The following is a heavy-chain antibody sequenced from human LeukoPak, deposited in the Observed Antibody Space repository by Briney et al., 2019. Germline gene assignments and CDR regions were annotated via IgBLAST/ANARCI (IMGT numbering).Heavy chain of an antibody. CDR1: GFTFSNYN. J-gene: IGHJ4*02. V-gene: IGHV3-48*01. CDR2: IDTSSSTI. Sequence: LTGGSLRLSCAASGFTFSNYNMNWVRQAPGKGLEGVSDIDTSSSTIYYADSVKGRFTISRDNAKNSLYLQMNSLRAEDTAIYYCARQWFGDWGYYFDYWGQGTLVTVSS. CDR3: ARQWFGDWGYYFDY. D-gene: IGHD3-10*01.